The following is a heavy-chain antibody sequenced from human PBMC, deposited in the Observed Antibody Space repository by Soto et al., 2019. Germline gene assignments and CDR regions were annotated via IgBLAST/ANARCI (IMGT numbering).Heavy chain of an antibody. Sequence: QIQLVQSGPEVRKPGTSVKVSCRASGFTFTYSAIQWVRQARGQSLEWIGWIVVGSGTTNFAPMFQQIVTITWDMSTSTSYMEMSSLRSEDTAVYYCAVEYYYGDSNPEGRIDWCQRALVTVSS. D-gene: IGHD3-10*01. V-gene: IGHV1-58*02. CDR2: IVVGSGTT. CDR3: AVEYYYGDSNPEGRID. CDR1: GFTFTYSA. J-gene: IGHJ4*02.